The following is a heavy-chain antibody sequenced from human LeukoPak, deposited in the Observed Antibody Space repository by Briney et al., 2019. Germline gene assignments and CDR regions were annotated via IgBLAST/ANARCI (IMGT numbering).Heavy chain of an antibody. Sequence: GGSLRLSCAASGFTFSSYAMSWVRQAPGKGLGWVSAISGSGGSTYYADSVKGRFTISRDNSKNTLYLQMNSLRAEDTAVYYCAKGSLEYYDYVWGSYAGFDYWGQGTLVTVSS. CDR3: AKGSLEYYDYVWGSYAGFDY. CDR1: GFTFSSYA. CDR2: ISGSGGST. D-gene: IGHD3-16*01. J-gene: IGHJ4*02. V-gene: IGHV3-23*01.